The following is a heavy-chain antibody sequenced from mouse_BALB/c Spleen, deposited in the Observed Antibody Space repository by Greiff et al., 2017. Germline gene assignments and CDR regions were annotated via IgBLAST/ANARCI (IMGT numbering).Heavy chain of an antibody. Sequence: VQLQQSGPELVKPGASVKMSCKASGYTFTSYWMNWVKQRPEQGLEWIGRIDPYDSETHYNQKFKDKAILTVDKSSSTAYMQLSSLTSEDSAVYYCARWGTVVATDYWGQGTTLTVSS. CDR3: ARWGTVVATDY. CDR1: GYTFTSYW. V-gene: IGHV1S126*01. J-gene: IGHJ2*01. D-gene: IGHD1-1*01. CDR2: IDPYDSET.